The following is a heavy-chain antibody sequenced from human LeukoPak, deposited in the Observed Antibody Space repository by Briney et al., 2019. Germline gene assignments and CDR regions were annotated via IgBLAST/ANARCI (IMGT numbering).Heavy chain of an antibody. V-gene: IGHV3-21*01. Sequence: GGPLRLSCAASGFTFSSYSMNWVRQAPGKGLEWVSSISSSSSYIYYADSVKGRFTISRDNAKNSLYLQMNSLRAEDTAVYYCARAAYCSSTSCPGEGYYYYYMDVWGKGTTVTVSS. D-gene: IGHD2-2*01. CDR2: ISSSSSYI. CDR3: ARAAYCSSTSCPGEGYYYYYMDV. J-gene: IGHJ6*03. CDR1: GFTFSSYS.